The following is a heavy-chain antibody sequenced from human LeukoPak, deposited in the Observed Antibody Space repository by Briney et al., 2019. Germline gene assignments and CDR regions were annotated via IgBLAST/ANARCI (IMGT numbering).Heavy chain of an antibody. V-gene: IGHV4-59*01. D-gene: IGHD3-3*01. CDR3: ARFSGAIFGVVTAFDY. J-gene: IGHJ4*02. Sequence: SETLSLTCTVSGGSISSYYWSWIRQPPGKALEWIGYIYYSGSTNYNPSLKSRVTISVDTSKNQFSLKLSSVTAADTAVYYCARFSGAIFGVVTAFDYWGQGTLVTVSS. CDR2: IYYSGST. CDR1: GGSISSYY.